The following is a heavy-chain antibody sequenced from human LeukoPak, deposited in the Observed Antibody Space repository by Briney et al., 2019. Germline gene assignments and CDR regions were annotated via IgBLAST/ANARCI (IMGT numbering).Heavy chain of an antibody. CDR2: INPNSGGT. CDR1: GYTFTGYY. J-gene: IGHJ4*02. Sequence: PGASVKVSCKTSGYTFTGYYMHWVRQAPGQGLEWMGWINPNSGGTNYAQKFQGRVTMTRDTSISTAYMELSRLRSDDTAVYYCARGRNYDFWSGYYDYWGQGTLVTVSS. D-gene: IGHD3-3*01. V-gene: IGHV1-2*02. CDR3: ARGRNYDFWSGYYDY.